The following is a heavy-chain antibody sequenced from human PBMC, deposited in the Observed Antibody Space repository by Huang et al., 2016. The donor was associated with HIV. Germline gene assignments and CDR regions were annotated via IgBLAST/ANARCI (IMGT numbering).Heavy chain of an antibody. Sequence: QVQLVQSGAEVKKPGASVKVSCEASGYTFTNYDINWVRQATGQGLEWMGWVNPNSGNTGYAQKFQGRVTITRNTSISTADMELSSLRSEDSAVYYCARAEAGVAFQHWGQGTLVTVSS. J-gene: IGHJ1*01. CDR3: ARAEAGVAFQH. CDR2: VNPNSGNT. V-gene: IGHV1-8*03. D-gene: IGHD3-3*01. CDR1: GYTFTNYD.